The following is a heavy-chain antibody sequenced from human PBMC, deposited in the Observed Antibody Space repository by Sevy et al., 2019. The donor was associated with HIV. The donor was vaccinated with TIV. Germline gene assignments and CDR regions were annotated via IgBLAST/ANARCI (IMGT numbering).Heavy chain of an antibody. CDR3: ARGGEPGLLYFDY. V-gene: IGHV3-48*02. J-gene: IGHJ4*02. CDR1: GFTFSSYS. Sequence: QLGGSLRLSCAASGFTFSSYSMNWVRQAPGKGLEWVSYITGSSSTIYYADSVKGRFTISRDNAKNSLFLQMNSLRDEDTAVYYCARGGEPGLLYFDYWGQGTLVTVSS. D-gene: IGHD3-10*01. CDR2: ITGSSSTI.